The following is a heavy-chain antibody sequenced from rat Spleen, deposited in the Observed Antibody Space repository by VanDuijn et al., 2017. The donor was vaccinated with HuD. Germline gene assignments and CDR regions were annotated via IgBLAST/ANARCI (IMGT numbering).Heavy chain of an antibody. CDR3: ARSFSYVMDA. CDR1: EYSISSSYR. V-gene: IGHV3-3*01. CDR2: INNAGST. J-gene: IGHJ4*01. Sequence: EVQLQESGPGLVKPSQSLSLTCSVTEYSISSSYRWNWIRKFPGNKLEWMGYINNAGSTKYNPPLQSQISITRDTSKNQFFLQLTSVTTEDTATYYCARSFSYVMDAWGQGASVTVSS.